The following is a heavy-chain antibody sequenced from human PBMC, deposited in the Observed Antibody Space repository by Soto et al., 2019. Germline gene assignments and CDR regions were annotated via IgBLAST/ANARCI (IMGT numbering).Heavy chain of an antibody. Sequence: GGSLRLSCAASGFPFRSSVVHWVRQAPGKGLEWVAVISSDETNEDYADSVKGRFTISRDNSKNTLYLQMNSLRVEDTDVYYCERGLIKLAGGAFDIWGQGTMVTVSS. CDR3: ERGLIKLAGGAFDI. V-gene: IGHV3-33*01. CDR1: GFPFRSSV. D-gene: IGHD3-16*01. J-gene: IGHJ3*02. CDR2: ISSDETNE.